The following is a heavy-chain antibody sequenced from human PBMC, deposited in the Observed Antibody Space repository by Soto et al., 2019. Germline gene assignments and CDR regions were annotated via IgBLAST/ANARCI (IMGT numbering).Heavy chain of an antibody. CDR1: GGSISSYY. Sequence: SETLSLTCTVSGGSISSYYWSWIRQPPGKGLEWIGYIYYSGSTNYNPSLKSRVTISVDTSKNQFSLKLSSVTAADTAVYYCARHGIAVAGTPNAEFDYWGQGTLVTVSS. J-gene: IGHJ4*02. V-gene: IGHV4-59*08. CDR2: IYYSGST. D-gene: IGHD6-19*01. CDR3: ARHGIAVAGTPNAEFDY.